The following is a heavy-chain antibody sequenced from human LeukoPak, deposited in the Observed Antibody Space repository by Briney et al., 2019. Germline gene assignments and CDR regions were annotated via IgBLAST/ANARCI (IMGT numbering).Heavy chain of an antibody. J-gene: IGHJ5*02. CDR3: ARAAMVRGVEGDWFDP. V-gene: IGHV1-2*06. D-gene: IGHD3-10*01. CDR1: GYTFTGYY. Sequence: ASVKVSCKASGYTFTGYYMHWVRQAPGQGLEWMGRINPNSGGTNYAQKFQGRVTMTRDTSISTAYMELSRLRSDDTAVYYCARAAMVRGVEGDWFDPWGQGTLVTVSS. CDR2: INPNSGGT.